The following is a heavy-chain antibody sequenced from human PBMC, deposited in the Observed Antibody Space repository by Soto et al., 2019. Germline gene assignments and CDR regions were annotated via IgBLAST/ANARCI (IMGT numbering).Heavy chain of an antibody. Sequence: ASVKVSCKASGYTFTSYGISWERQAPGQGLEWMGWISAYNGNTNYAQKLQGRVTMTTDTSTSTAYMELRSLRSDDTAVYYCAREAVDTAMVTDYYYYGMDVWGQGTTVTVSS. J-gene: IGHJ6*02. D-gene: IGHD5-18*01. CDR2: ISAYNGNT. CDR3: AREAVDTAMVTDYYYYGMDV. V-gene: IGHV1-18*01. CDR1: GYTFTSYG.